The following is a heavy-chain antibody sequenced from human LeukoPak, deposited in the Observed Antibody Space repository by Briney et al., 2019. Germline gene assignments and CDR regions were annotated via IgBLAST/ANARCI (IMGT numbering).Heavy chain of an antibody. CDR3: SKGDDRYGFDY. V-gene: IGHV3-48*03. Sequence: GGSLRLSCAASGFTFSSYEMNWVRQAPGKGLEWVSYISSSGSTIYYADSVKGRFTISRDNSENSLYLQMKSLKTEDTALYFCSKGDDRYGFDYWGQRTLVTVSS. CDR1: GFTFSSYE. J-gene: IGHJ4*02. D-gene: IGHD5-18*01. CDR2: ISSSGSTI.